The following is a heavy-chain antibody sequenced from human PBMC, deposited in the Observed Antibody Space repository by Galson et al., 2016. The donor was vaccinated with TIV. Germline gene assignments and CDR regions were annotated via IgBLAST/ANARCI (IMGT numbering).Heavy chain of an antibody. CDR3: AKGKEYYEF. J-gene: IGHJ4*02. CDR1: GSMFSAHW. Sequence: QSGAEVKKPGESLIISCKASGSMFSAHWFGWVRQMPGKGPEWIGIMNPGDSETRYSPPFEGQVTISADNSISTAYLQWHSLKASDTAVYYCAKGKEYYEFWGQGTLVTVSS. CDR2: MNPGDSET. V-gene: IGHV5-51*03. D-gene: IGHD3-16*01.